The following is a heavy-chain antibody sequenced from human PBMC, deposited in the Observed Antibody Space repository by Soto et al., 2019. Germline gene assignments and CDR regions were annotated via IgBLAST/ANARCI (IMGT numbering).Heavy chain of an antibody. CDR3: ARVTWIPLWRKSGERYYGMDV. Sequence: SETLSLTCAVSGGSTSSSNWWSWVRQPPGKGLEWIGEIYHSGSTNYNPSLKSRVTISVDKSKNQFSLKLSSVTAADTAVYYCARVTWIPLWRKSGERYYGMDVWGQGTTVTVSS. D-gene: IGHD5-18*01. CDR1: GGSTSSSNW. V-gene: IGHV4-4*02. CDR2: IYHSGST. J-gene: IGHJ6*02.